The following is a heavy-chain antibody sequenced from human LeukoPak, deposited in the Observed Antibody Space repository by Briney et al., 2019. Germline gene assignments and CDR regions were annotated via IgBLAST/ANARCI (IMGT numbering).Heavy chain of an antibody. CDR2: ILYDGSRQ. CDR3: VKSSGTDDYGMDA. J-gene: IGHJ6*02. V-gene: IGHV3-30*18. D-gene: IGHD3-10*01. Sequence: PGGSLRLSCAAAGFTFNKCGMHWVRHGPGKGLEWVARILYDGSRQYYTESVKGRFTIARDNSKNTLFLEMNSLRDEDTAVYYCVKSSGTDDYGMDAWGQGTTVTVSS. CDR1: GFTFNKCG.